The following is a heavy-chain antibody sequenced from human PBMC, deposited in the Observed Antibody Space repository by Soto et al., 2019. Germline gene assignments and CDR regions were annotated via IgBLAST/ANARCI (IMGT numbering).Heavy chain of an antibody. D-gene: IGHD7-27*01. CDR1: GGSSSSDDYY. V-gene: IGHV4-31*03. CDR2: IHYSGSST. Sequence: SETLSLTCTVSGGSSSSDDYYWSWIRQHPGKGLEWIGYIHYSGSSTYYNPSLKSRVTILLDTSKNQFSLRLSSVTAADTAVYHCARTFRNSPRGDHYYFYIDVWGKGTTVTVSS. CDR3: ARTFRNSPRGDHYYFYIDV. J-gene: IGHJ6*03.